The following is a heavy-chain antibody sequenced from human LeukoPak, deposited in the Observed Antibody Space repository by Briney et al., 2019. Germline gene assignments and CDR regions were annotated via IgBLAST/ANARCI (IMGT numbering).Heavy chain of an antibody. CDR1: GFTVSSNY. V-gene: IGHV3-66*02. CDR3: ARVLLMNYDFWSGLSP. J-gene: IGHJ5*02. D-gene: IGHD3-3*01. CDR2: IYSGGST. Sequence: GESLRLSCAAAGFTVSSNYMSWVRQAPGKGLEWVSVIYSGGSTYYADSVKGRFTISRDNSKNTLYLQMNSLRAEDTAVYYCARVLLMNYDFWSGLSPWGQGTLVTVSS.